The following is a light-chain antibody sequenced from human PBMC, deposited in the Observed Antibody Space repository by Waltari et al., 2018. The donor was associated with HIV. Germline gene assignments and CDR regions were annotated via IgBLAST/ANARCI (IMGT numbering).Light chain of an antibody. Sequence: QSVVTQPPSASETPGQRVTISCAGGDSNVRNNFVYWYQQLPGTAPKLLIYGDNQRPSGVPDRFVGSKSGTSASLAISGLRSEDEADYYCATWDDSLKTVLFGGGTKVTLL. V-gene: IGLV1-47*01. CDR2: GDN. J-gene: IGLJ2*01. CDR3: ATWDDSLKTVL. CDR1: DSNVRNNF.